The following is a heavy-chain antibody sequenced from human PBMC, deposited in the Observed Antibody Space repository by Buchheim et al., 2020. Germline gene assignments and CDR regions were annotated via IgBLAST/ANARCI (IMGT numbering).Heavy chain of an antibody. Sequence: QVQLVESGGGVVQPGRSLRLSCAASGFTFSSYGMHWVRQAPGKGLEWVAVISYDGSNKYYADSVKGRFTISRDNSKNTLYLQMNSLRAEDTAVYYCAKKLRQKYSSSLEFDPWGQGTL. D-gene: IGHD6-13*01. V-gene: IGHV3-30*18. CDR1: GFTFSSYG. CDR3: AKKLRQKYSSSLEFDP. J-gene: IGHJ5*02. CDR2: ISYDGSNK.